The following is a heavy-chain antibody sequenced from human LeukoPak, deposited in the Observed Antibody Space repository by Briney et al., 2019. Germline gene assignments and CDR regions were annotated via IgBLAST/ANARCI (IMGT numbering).Heavy chain of an antibody. CDR2: IYSGGST. J-gene: IGHJ4*02. Sequence: GGSLRLSCAASGFTFSSNYMSWVRQAPGKGLEWVSVIYSGGSTYYADSVKGRFTISRDNSKNTLYLQMNSLRAEDTAVYYCARDLITFGGVTTDYWGQGTLVTVSS. D-gene: IGHD3-16*01. V-gene: IGHV3-66*01. CDR3: ARDLITFGGVTTDY. CDR1: GFTFSSNY.